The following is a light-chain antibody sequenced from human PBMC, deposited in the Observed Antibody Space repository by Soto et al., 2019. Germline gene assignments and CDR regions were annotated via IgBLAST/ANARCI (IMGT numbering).Light chain of an antibody. CDR2: DVN. CDR1: SSDVGGYNY. V-gene: IGLV2-14*01. J-gene: IGLJ1*01. Sequence: QSVLTQPASVSGSPGQSITISCTGTSSDVGGYNYVSWYQQHPGKAPKLMIYDVNIRPSGVSNRFSGSKSDNTASLTISGLQAEDEADYYCSSYTSSGTLPYVFGTGTKLTVL. CDR3: SSYTSSGTLPYV.